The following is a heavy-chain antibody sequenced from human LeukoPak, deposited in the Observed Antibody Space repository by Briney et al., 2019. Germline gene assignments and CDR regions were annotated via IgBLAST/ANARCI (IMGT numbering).Heavy chain of an antibody. CDR1: GGSFSGYY. CDR2: INHSGST. CDR3: ARGGSATVYGGNPPYYFDY. V-gene: IGHV4-34*01. J-gene: IGHJ4*02. D-gene: IGHD2-15*01. Sequence: SETLSLTCAVYGGSFSGYYWSWIRQPPGKGLEWIGEINHSGSTNYNPSLKSRVTISVDTSKNQFSLKLSSVTAADTAVYYCARGGSATVYGGNPPYYFDYRGQGTLVTVSS.